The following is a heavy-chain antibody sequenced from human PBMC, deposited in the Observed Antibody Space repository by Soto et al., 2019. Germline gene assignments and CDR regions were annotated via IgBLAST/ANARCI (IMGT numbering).Heavy chain of an antibody. CDR2: ITNSGGST. Sequence: GGSLRLSCAASGFTFSSYALSWVRQAPGKGLEWVSAITNSGGSTYYADSVKGRFTISRDNSKNTLHLQMNSLRAEDTAVYYCAKRDPYYSDSSGYYPPDYWGQGTLVTVSS. D-gene: IGHD3-22*01. V-gene: IGHV3-23*01. CDR1: GFTFSSYA. J-gene: IGHJ4*02. CDR3: AKRDPYYSDSSGYYPPDY.